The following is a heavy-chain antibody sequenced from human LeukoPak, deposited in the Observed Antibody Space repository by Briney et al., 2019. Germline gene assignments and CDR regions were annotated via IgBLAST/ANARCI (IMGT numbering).Heavy chain of an antibody. Sequence: SETLSLTCTVSGGSISSSSYYWGWIRQPPGKGLEWIGSIYYSGSTYYNPSLKSRVTISADTSKNQFSLKLRSVTAVDAAVYYCAIQSVLTGTTWFDPWGQGTLVTVSS. D-gene: IGHD1-7*01. CDR1: GGSISSSSYY. CDR3: AIQSVLTGTTWFDP. CDR2: IYYSGST. J-gene: IGHJ5*02. V-gene: IGHV4-39*01.